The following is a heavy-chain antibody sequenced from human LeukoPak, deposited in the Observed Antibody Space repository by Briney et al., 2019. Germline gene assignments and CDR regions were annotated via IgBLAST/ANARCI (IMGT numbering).Heavy chain of an antibody. CDR1: GFTFSHAW. CDR2: IKSKSDGGTT. CDR3: SSGGYSGYDFDN. V-gene: IGHV3-15*01. J-gene: IGHJ5*02. D-gene: IGHD5-12*01. Sequence: GGSLRLSCAASGFTFSHAWMSWGRQAPGKGLEWVGRIKSKSDGGTTDYAAPVKGRFIISRDDSKNTLYLQMNSLNTEDTGVYYCSSGGYSGYDFDNWGQGTLVTVSS.